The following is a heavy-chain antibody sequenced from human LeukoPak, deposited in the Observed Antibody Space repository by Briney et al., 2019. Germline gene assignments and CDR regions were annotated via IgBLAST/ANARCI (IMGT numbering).Heavy chain of an antibody. CDR3: ATSPGDYYYFDY. CDR1: GFTFSSYW. Sequence: GSLRLSCAASGFTFSSYWMSWVRQAPGKGLEWIGYIYYSGSTNYNPSLRSRVTMSVDTSKNQFSLNLTSVTAADTAVYYCATSPGDYYYFDYWGQGTLVPVSS. D-gene: IGHD4-17*01. CDR2: IYYSGST. V-gene: IGHV4-59*08. J-gene: IGHJ4*02.